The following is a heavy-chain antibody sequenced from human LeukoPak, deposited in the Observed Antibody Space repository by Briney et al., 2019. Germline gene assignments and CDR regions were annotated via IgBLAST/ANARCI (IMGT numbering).Heavy chain of an antibody. V-gene: IGHV3-73*01. J-gene: IGHJ4*02. CDR2: IRSKPNNYAT. CDR1: GVTFSDSA. Sequence: GGSLRLSCTASGVTFSDSAMHWVRQTSGKGLEWVGRIRSKPNNYATAYTASVRGRFTISRDDSKNTVYLHMNSLKTEDTALYYFLEDSSGRWGQGTLVTVSS. D-gene: IGHD3-22*01. CDR3: LEDSSGR.